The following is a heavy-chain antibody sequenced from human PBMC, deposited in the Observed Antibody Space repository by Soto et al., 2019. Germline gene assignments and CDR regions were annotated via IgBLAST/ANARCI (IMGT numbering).Heavy chain of an antibody. CDR1: GDSISSGIHY. CDR2: IFYSGGT. D-gene: IGHD3-10*01. V-gene: IGHV4-31*03. CDR3: ARASWSFYYFDN. J-gene: IGHJ4*02. Sequence: QVQLQESGPGLVKPSQTMSLTCTVSGDSISSGIHYWSWIRQHPGKGLEWMAYIFYSGGTYYNPSLKSRVTISVDTSKNQFALNLSSVTAADTAVYYCARASWSFYYFDNWGQVTLVTVSS.